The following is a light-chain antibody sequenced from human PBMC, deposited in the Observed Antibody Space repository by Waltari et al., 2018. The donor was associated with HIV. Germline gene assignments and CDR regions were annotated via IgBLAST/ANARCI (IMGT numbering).Light chain of an antibody. Sequence: ESVFSQSTGTLSFSSGAGATLSCRASQSDSSSYLAWYQQKPGQAPRLLIYGASSRATGIPDRFSGSGSGTDFTLTISRLEPEDFAVYYCQQYGSSPKTFGQGTKVEIK. J-gene: IGKJ1*01. CDR3: QQYGSSPKT. CDR2: GAS. CDR1: QSDSSSY. V-gene: IGKV3-20*01.